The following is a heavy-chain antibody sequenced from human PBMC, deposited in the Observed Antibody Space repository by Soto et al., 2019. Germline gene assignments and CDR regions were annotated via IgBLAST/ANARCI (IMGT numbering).Heavy chain of an antibody. CDR1: GYTFTGYY. CDR3: ARGPYSSSSRGVGTYYYYGMDV. J-gene: IGHJ6*02. CDR2: IKPKSGGT. V-gene: IGHV1-2*02. D-gene: IGHD6-6*01. Sequence: ASVKVSGKASGYTFTGYYMHWVRQAPGQGLEWMGWIKPKSGGTNYAQKFQGRVTMTMDTSISTVYMELSRLRSDDTAIYYCARGPYSSSSRGVGTYYYYGMDVWGQGTTVTVSS.